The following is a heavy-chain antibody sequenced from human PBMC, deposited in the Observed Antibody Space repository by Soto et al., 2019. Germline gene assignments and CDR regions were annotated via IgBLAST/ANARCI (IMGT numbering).Heavy chain of an antibody. D-gene: IGHD3-9*01. Sequence: SVKVSCKASGGTFSSYAISWVRQAPGQGLEWMGGIIPIFGTANYAQKFQGRVTITADESTSTAYMELSSLRSEDTAVYYCARSPPYDILTGLYYYGMDVWGQGTTVTVSS. J-gene: IGHJ6*02. V-gene: IGHV1-69*13. CDR1: GGTFSSYA. CDR3: ARSPPYDILTGLYYYGMDV. CDR2: IIPIFGTA.